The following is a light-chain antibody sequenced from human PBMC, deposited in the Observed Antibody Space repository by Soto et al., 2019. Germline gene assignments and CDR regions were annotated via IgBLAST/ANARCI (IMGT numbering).Light chain of an antibody. Sequence: DIQMTQSPSTLSASVGDRVTITCRASQSISTWLAWYQQKPGKAPKLLIYDASSLESGVPSRFSGSGSGTEFTFTISSLQSDDFATYYCQQYNTYSLDAFGQGTKLEIK. CDR3: QQYNTYSLDA. CDR1: QSISTW. V-gene: IGKV1-5*01. CDR2: DAS. J-gene: IGKJ2*01.